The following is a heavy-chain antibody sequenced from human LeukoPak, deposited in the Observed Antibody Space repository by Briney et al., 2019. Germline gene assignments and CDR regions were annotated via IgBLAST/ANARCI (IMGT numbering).Heavy chain of an antibody. CDR1: GFTFSSYA. CDR3: AKGQLRYFDWLFIPFDY. Sequence: GGSLRLSCAASGFTFSSYAMSWVRQAPGKGLEWVSAISGSGGSTYYADSVKGRFTISRDNSKNTLYLQMNSLRAEDTAVYYCAKGQLRYFDWLFIPFDYWGQGTLVTVSS. J-gene: IGHJ4*02. CDR2: ISGSGGST. D-gene: IGHD3-9*01. V-gene: IGHV3-23*01.